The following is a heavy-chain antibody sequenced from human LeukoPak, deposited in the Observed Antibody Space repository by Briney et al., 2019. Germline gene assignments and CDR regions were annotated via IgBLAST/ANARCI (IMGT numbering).Heavy chain of an antibody. CDR2: ISAYNGNT. D-gene: IGHD5-24*01. CDR1: GYTLTSYG. V-gene: IGHV1-18*01. CDR3: ARGARWLQFGRSNWFDP. J-gene: IGHJ5*02. Sequence: ASVKVSCKASGYTLTSYGISWVRQAPGQGLEWMGWISAYNGNTNYAQKLQGRVTMTTDTSTSTAYMELRSLRSDDTAVYYCARGARWLQFGRSNWFDPWGQGTLVTVSS.